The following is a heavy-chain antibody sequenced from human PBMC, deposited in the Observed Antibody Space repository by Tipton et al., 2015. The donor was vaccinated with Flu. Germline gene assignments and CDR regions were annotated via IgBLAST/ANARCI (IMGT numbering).Heavy chain of an antibody. CDR3: AKRGPIYYDTSGLRIDY. CDR2: ISYDGINE. CDR1: GFTFSSYG. Sequence: SLRLSCAASGFTFSSYGMHWVRQAPGKGLGWVGVISYDGINEYYADSVKGRFTISRDNTKNTLYLQMNSLRAEDTAVYYCAKRGPIYYDTSGLRIDYWGQGTLVTVSS. J-gene: IGHJ4*02. D-gene: IGHD3-22*01. V-gene: IGHV3-30*18.